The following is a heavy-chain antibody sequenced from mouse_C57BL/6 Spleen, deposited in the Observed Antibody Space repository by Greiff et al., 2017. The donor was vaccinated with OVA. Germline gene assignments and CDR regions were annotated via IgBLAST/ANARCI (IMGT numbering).Heavy chain of an antibody. CDR3: ARDGYYVGFAY. D-gene: IGHD2-3*01. J-gene: IGHJ3*01. V-gene: IGHV1-42*01. Sequence: EVQLQQSGPELVKPGASVKISCKASGYSFTGYYMNWVKQSPEKSLEWIGEINPSTGGTTYNQKFKAKATLTVDKSSSTAYMQLKSLTSEDSAVYYCARDGYYVGFAYWGQGTLVTVSA. CDR1: GYSFTGYY. CDR2: INPSTGGT.